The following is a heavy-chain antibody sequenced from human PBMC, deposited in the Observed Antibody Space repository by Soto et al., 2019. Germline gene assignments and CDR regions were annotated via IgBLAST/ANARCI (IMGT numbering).Heavy chain of an antibody. CDR1: GYTFTSYG. Sequence: QVQLVQSGAEVKKPGASVKVSCKASGYTFTSYGISWVRQAPGQGLEWMGWISAYNGNTNYAQKLQGRVTMPTDTSTSTAYMELRSLRSDDTAVYYCARNTEVDYYHSSGYYLFDYWGQGTLVTVSS. V-gene: IGHV1-18*01. CDR2: ISAYNGNT. CDR3: ARNTEVDYYHSSGYYLFDY. D-gene: IGHD3-22*01. J-gene: IGHJ4*02.